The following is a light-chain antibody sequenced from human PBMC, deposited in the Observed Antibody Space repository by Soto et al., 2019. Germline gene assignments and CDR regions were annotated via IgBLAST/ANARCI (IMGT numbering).Light chain of an antibody. Sequence: QSVLTQPPSASGTPGQRITISCSGGTSNIGSNSVNWYQQIPGAAPKLVIYNNDQRPSGVPDRFSGSKSGTSSSLAISGLQSEDEADYYCAAWDDNLNGPGVFGRWTKLTVL. CDR2: NND. V-gene: IGLV1-44*01. CDR3: AAWDDNLNGPGV. J-gene: IGLJ3*02. CDR1: TSNIGSNS.